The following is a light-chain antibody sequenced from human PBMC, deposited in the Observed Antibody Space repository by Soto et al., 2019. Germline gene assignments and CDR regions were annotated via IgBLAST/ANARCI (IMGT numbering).Light chain of an antibody. CDR2: STN. CDR1: SGSVSTSYY. Sequence: QTVVTQEPSFSVSPGGTVTLTCGLSSGSVSTSYYPSWYQQTPGQAPRTLIYSTNTRSSGVPDRFSGSILGNKAALTITGAQADDESDYYCVVYMGSGIWAVGGGTKLTVL. J-gene: IGLJ2*01. CDR3: VVYMGSGIWA. V-gene: IGLV8-61*01.